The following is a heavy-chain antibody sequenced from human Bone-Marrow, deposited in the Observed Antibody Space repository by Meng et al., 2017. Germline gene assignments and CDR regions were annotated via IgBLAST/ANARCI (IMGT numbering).Heavy chain of an antibody. Sequence: KVSCKGSGYSFTSYWIGWVRQMPGKGLEWMGIIYPGDSDTRYSPSFQGQVTISADKSISTAYLQWSSLKASDTAMYYSARQFDILTGYYVPTKHYGMDVWGQGTTVTVSS. CDR1: GYSFTSYW. CDR3: ARQFDILTGYYVPTKHYGMDV. D-gene: IGHD3-9*01. V-gene: IGHV5-51*01. J-gene: IGHJ6*02. CDR2: IYPGDSDT.